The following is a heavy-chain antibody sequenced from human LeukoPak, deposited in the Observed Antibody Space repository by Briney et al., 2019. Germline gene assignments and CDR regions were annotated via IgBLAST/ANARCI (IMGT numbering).Heavy chain of an antibody. V-gene: IGHV3-30-3*01. D-gene: IGHD2-2*01. CDR2: ISNDGTTQ. J-gene: IGHJ4*02. CDR1: GFTFTGYA. CDR3: ARSPSNAWHNFDY. Sequence: GGSLRLSCAASGFTFTGYAMHWVRQAPGKGLEWVSVISNDGTTQYYADSVKGRFSISRHTSKNTLSLQISSLRSDDTAVYYCARSPSNAWHNFDYWGQGTLVTVSS.